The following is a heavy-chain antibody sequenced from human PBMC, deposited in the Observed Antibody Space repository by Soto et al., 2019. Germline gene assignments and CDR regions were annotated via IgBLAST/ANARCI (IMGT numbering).Heavy chain of an antibody. Sequence: SVKVSCKASGGTFSSYAISWVRQAPGQGLEWMGGIIPISGTANYAQKFQGRVTITADESTSTAYMELSSLRSEDTAVYYCAREYCSSTSCPSPGRYWGQGTLVTVSS. D-gene: IGHD2-2*01. CDR1: GGTFSSYA. J-gene: IGHJ4*02. V-gene: IGHV1-69*13. CDR2: IIPISGTA. CDR3: AREYCSSTSCPSPGRY.